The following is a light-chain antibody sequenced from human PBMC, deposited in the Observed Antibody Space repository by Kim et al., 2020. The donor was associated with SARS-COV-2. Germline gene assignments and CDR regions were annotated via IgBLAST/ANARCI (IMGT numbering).Light chain of an antibody. J-gene: IGLJ2*01. V-gene: IGLV1-51*01. CDR2: DDH. CDR1: SSNMQTNY. Sequence: GQEATISCIGRSSNMQTNYGSWYHQFPGTAPKLLIYDDHKRPSGIPYRFSASKSATSARLDITGLQTGDEADYYCGTWDSGLRIVVFGGGTQLTVL. CDR3: GTWDSGLRIVV.